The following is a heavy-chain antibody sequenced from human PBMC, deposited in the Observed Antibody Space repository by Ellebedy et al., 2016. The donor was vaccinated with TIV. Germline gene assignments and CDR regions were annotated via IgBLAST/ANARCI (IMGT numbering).Heavy chain of an antibody. V-gene: IGHV1-2*02. CDR1: GYSFPGYY. D-gene: IGHD1-26*01. J-gene: IGHJ4*02. Sequence: ASVKVSXXASGYSFPGYYIHWVRQAPGQGPEWVGCINPNSGITAYPPKFQGRVTVTRDTSVSIVSMDLSSLRSDDTALYYCAREMLGDNKSFDYWGQGTLVTVSS. CDR2: INPNSGIT. CDR3: AREMLGDNKSFDY.